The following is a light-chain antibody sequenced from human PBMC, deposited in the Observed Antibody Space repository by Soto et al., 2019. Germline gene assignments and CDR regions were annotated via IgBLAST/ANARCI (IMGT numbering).Light chain of an antibody. Sequence: PRSVSRRERVSLSLVASQSVSSNLAWYQQKPGQAPRLLIYGASTRATGIPARFRGSGSGTEFTLTISSLESEDVAVDYCQQYHTRSPIIFGHGARLQSK. J-gene: IGKJ5*01. CDR1: QSVSSN. CDR2: GAS. V-gene: IGKV3-15*01. CDR3: QQYHTRSPII.